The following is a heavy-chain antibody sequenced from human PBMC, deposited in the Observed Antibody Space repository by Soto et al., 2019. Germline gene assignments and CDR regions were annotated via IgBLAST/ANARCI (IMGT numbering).Heavy chain of an antibody. D-gene: IGHD6-19*01. CDR1: GFTFSDYW. J-gene: IGHJ3*02. CDR3: ARDVSPGSSPYCLDAFDI. CDR2: IKQDETKK. V-gene: IGHV3-7*05. Sequence: EVQLVESGGGLVQPGVSLRLSCAASGFTFSDYWMTWVRQAPGKGLEWVANIKQDETKKSYLDSVRGRFTISRDNARNSLYLQMDSLRAEDTALYYCARDVSPGSSPYCLDAFDIWGLGTMVTVSS.